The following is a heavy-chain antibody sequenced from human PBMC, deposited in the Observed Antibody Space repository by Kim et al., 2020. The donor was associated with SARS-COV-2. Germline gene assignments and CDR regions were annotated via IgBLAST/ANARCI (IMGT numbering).Heavy chain of an antibody. J-gene: IGHJ4*02. CDR2: ISYDGSNK. CDR1: GFTFSSYA. Sequence: GGSLRLSCAASGFTFSSYAMHWVRQAPGKGLEWVAVISYDGSNKYYADSVKGRFTISRDNSKNTLYLQMNSLRAEDTAVYYCARNGLIAAAGTWVDYWGQGTLVTVSS. V-gene: IGHV3-30-3*01. D-gene: IGHD6-13*01. CDR3: ARNGLIAAAGTWVDY.